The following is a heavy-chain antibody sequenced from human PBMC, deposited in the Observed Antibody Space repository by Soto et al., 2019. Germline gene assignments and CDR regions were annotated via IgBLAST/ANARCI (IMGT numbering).Heavy chain of an antibody. CDR1: GGSFSGYY. J-gene: IGHJ6*02. V-gene: IGHV4-34*01. CDR2: INHSGST. Sequence: SETLSLTCAVYGGSFSGYYWSWIRQPPGKGLEWIGEINHSGSTNYNPSLKSRVTISVDTSKNQFSLKPSSVTAADTAVYYCARSLYSSSWYVYYYYGMDVWGQGTTVTVSS. CDR3: ARSLYSSSWYVYYYYGMDV. D-gene: IGHD6-13*01.